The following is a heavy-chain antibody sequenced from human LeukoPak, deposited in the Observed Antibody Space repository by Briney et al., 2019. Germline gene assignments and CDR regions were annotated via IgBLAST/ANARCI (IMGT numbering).Heavy chain of an antibody. CDR2: IYGGGST. CDR3: ARDRRETMITFGGVMTAGWFDP. Sequence: GGSLRLSCAASGFTVSGNYMSWVRQAPGKGLEWVSVIYGGGSTYYADSVKGRFTISRDNSKNTLYLQMNSLRAEDTAVYYCARDRRETMITFGGVMTAGWFDPWGQGTLVTVSS. V-gene: IGHV3-53*01. CDR1: GFTVSGNY. J-gene: IGHJ5*02. D-gene: IGHD3-16*01.